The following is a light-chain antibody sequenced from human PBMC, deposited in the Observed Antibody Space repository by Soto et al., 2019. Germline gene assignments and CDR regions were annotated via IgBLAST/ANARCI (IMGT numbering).Light chain of an antibody. CDR3: QQSYSTPRVT. V-gene: IGKV1-39*01. CDR2: AAS. Sequence: DIQMTQSPSSLSASVGDRVTITCRASQSISSYLNWYQQKPGKAPKLLIYAASSFQSGVPSRFSGSGSGTDFTLTISSLQPEDFATYYCQQSYSTPRVTCGQGTRLEIK. J-gene: IGKJ5*01. CDR1: QSISSY.